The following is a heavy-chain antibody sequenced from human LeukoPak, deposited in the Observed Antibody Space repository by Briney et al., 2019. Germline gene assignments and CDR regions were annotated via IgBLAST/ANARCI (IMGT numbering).Heavy chain of an antibody. CDR3: ARGGTFGEPFSRS. D-gene: IGHD3-10*01. Sequence: PSETLSLTCAVYGGSFSGFYWTWIRQPPGKGLEWIGEINQSGITNCSPSLKSRMVISVDTSKQQFSLKLNSVTAADTAVYYCARGGTFGEPFSRSWGQGTLVTVSS. J-gene: IGHJ4*02. V-gene: IGHV4-34*01. CDR1: GGSFSGFY. CDR2: INQSGIT.